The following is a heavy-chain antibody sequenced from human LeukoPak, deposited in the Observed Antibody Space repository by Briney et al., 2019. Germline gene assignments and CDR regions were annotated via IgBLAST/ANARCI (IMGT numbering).Heavy chain of an antibody. V-gene: IGHV1-69*05. CDR1: GGTFSSYA. CDR2: IIPIFGTA. CDR3: ATGVSSSSGYNWFDP. D-gene: IGHD6-6*01. J-gene: IGHJ5*02. Sequence: SSVKVSCKASGGTFSSYAISWVRQAPGQGLEWMGGIIPIFGTANYAQKFQGRVTITTDESTSTAYMELSSLRSEDTAVYYCATGVSSSSGYNWFDPWGQGTLVTVSS.